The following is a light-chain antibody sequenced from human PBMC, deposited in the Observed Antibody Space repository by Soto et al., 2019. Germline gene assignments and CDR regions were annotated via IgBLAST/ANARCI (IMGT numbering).Light chain of an antibody. CDR1: NSNIGAGYT. J-gene: IGLJ2*01. V-gene: IGLV1-40*01. CDR2: TKA. CDR3: QSYDNNLTGLI. Sequence: QSVLTQPPSVTGAPGQRITICCTGSNSNIGAGYTVHWYQQFPGTAPTLLRFTKANRPSGVPDRFSASKSGTSASLAITGLQGEDEADYYCQSYDNNLTGLIFGGGTKLTVL.